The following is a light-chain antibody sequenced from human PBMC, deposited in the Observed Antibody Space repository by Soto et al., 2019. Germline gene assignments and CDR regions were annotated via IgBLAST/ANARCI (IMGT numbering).Light chain of an antibody. CDR3: QQSYSTPRT. V-gene: IGKV1-39*01. Sequence: DIQMTQSPSSLSASVGDRVTITCRASQSISSYLNWYQQKPGKAPKLLMYAASSFQSGVPSRFMGSGSGTDFTLTISSLQPEDFATYYCQQSYSTPRTLGQGTKVEIK. J-gene: IGKJ1*01. CDR1: QSISSY. CDR2: AAS.